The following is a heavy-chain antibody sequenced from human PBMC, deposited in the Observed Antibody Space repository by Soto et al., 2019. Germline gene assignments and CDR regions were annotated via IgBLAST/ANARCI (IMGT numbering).Heavy chain of an antibody. CDR1: GGTFSSYA. J-gene: IGHJ3*02. CDR2: IIPIFGTA. CDR3: ARDQRGGYYSNDAFDI. V-gene: IGHV1-69*13. Sequence: SVKVSCKASGGTFSSYAISWVRQAPGQGLEWMGGIIPIFGTANYAQKFQGRVTITADESTSTAYMELSSLRSEDTAVYYCARDQRGGYYSNDAFDIWGQGTMVTVSS. D-gene: IGHD3-22*01.